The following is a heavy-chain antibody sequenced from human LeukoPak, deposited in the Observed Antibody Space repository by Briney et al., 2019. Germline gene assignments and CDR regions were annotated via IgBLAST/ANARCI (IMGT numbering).Heavy chain of an antibody. J-gene: IGHJ4*02. CDR2: ISGSGGST. V-gene: IGHV3-23*01. Sequence: PGGSLRLSCAASGFTFSSYAMSWVRQAPGKGLEWVSAISGSGGSTYYADSVKGRFTISRDNSKNTLYLQMNSLRAEDTAVYYCAKHPVPLLFGELLSEHWGQGTLVTVSS. D-gene: IGHD3-10*01. CDR3: AKHPVPLLFGELLSEH. CDR1: GFTFSSYA.